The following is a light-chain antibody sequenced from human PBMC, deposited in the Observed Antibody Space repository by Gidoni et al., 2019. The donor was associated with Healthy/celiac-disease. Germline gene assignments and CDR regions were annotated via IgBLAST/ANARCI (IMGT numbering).Light chain of an antibody. CDR1: QSVLYSSNNKNY. CDR3: QQYSSTPLT. V-gene: IGKV4-1*01. Sequence: DIVMTQSPDALAVSLGERATINCKSSQSVLYSSNNKNYLAWYEQKPGQPPKLLIYWASTRESGVPDRFSGSGSGPDFPLTISSLQAEDVPVYYCQQYSSTPLTFGQGTRLEIK. CDR2: WAS. J-gene: IGKJ5*01.